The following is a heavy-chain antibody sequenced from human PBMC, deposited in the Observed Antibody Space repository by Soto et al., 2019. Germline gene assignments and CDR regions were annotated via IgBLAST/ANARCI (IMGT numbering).Heavy chain of an antibody. V-gene: IGHV1-18*04. CDR3: SRAQYSGSYLLGS. CDR1: GYTFTSYG. J-gene: IGHJ5*02. D-gene: IGHD1-26*01. Sequence: QVQLVQSGAEVKKPGASVKVSCKASGYTFTSYGISWVRLAPGQGLEWMGWISAYNGNTNYAQKLQGRVTMTTDTATRPAYMELRSLRSDDTAVYYCSRAQYSGSYLLGSWGQGTLVTVSS. CDR2: ISAYNGNT.